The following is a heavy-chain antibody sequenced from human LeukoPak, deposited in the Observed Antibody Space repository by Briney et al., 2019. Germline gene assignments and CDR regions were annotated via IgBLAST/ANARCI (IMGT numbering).Heavy chain of an antibody. D-gene: IGHD6-13*01. Sequence: GGSLRLSCAASGFAFSTYTMIWVRQAPGKGLEWVSSITSTSRYIYYADSVKGRFTISRDNAKNSLSLQMISLRAEDTAVYYCVRARGMAVPGTADYWGQGTLVTVSS. CDR1: GFAFSTYT. J-gene: IGHJ4*02. CDR3: VRARGMAVPGTADY. V-gene: IGHV3-21*01. CDR2: ITSTSRYI.